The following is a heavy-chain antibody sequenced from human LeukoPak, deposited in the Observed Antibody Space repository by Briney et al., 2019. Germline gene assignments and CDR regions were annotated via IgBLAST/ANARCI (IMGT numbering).Heavy chain of an antibody. CDR2: ISSTGGTI. Sequence: GGSLRLSCAASGFTFSSNSMNWVRQAPGKGLEWVSYISSTGGTIYYADSMKGRFTISRDNAKNSLYLQMNSLRVEDTAVYYCARGDLWSGYYCAFDIWGQGTMVTVSS. J-gene: IGHJ3*02. CDR3: ARGDLWSGYYCAFDI. V-gene: IGHV3-48*04. D-gene: IGHD3-3*01. CDR1: GFTFSSNS.